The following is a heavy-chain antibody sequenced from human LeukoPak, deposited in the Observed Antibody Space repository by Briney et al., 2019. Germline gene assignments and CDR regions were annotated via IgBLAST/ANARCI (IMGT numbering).Heavy chain of an antibody. Sequence: GGSLRLSCAASGFTFRNHAMNWVRQAPGKGLEWVSSISGSSSDIYYADSVKGRFTISRDNAKNSLYLQMNSLRAEDTAVYYCARRGYYDSSGYDYWGQGTLVTVSS. V-gene: IGHV3-21*01. CDR2: ISGSSSDI. CDR1: GFTFRNHA. CDR3: ARRGYYDSSGYDY. D-gene: IGHD3-22*01. J-gene: IGHJ4*02.